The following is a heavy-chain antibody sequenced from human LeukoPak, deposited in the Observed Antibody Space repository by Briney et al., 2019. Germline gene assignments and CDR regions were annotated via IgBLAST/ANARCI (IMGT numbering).Heavy chain of an antibody. D-gene: IGHD6-13*01. CDR3: AKADSSSWSRPGDAFDI. V-gene: IGHV3-30*02. J-gene: IGHJ3*02. CDR2: IRYDGSNK. Sequence: GGSLRLSCAASGFTFSSYGMHWVRQAPGKGLEWVAFIRYDGSNKYYADSVKGRFTISRDNSKNTLYLQMNSLRAEDTAVYYCAKADSSSWSRPGDAFDIWGQGTMVTVSS. CDR1: GFTFSSYG.